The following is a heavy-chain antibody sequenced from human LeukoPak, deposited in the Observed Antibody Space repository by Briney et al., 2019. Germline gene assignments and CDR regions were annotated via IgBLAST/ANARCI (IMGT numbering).Heavy chain of an antibody. Sequence: SETLSLTCTLSGASISSGDYYWSWIRQPPGKGLEWIGYIYYSGSTYYNPSLKSRVTISRDTSKNQVSLKVSSVTAADTAVYYCARVPYGDYINYWGQGALVTVSS. CDR3: ARVPYGDYINY. D-gene: IGHD4-17*01. J-gene: IGHJ4*02. V-gene: IGHV4-30-4*01. CDR2: IYYSGST. CDR1: GASISSGDYY.